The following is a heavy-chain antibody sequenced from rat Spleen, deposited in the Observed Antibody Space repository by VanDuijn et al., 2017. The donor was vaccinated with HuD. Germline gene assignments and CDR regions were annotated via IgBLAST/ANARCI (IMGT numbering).Heavy chain of an antibody. CDR3: ATDIGTTTHDY. CDR2: INYDGRST. Sequence: EVQLVESDGGLVQPGRSLKLSCAASGFTFSDYYMAWVRQAPTKGLEWVATINYDGRSTHYRDSVKGRFTISRDNAKSTLYLQMDSLRSEDTATYYCATDIGTTTHDYWGQGVMVTVSS. D-gene: IGHD1-5*01. V-gene: IGHV5-20*01. J-gene: IGHJ2*01. CDR1: GFTFSDYY.